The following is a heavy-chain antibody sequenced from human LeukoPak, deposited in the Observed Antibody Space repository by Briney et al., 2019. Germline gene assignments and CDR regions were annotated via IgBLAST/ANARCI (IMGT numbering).Heavy chain of an antibody. J-gene: IGHJ3*02. Sequence: GESLKISCKGSGYSFPIFWIGWVRQMPGKGLEWMGIIYPGDSGTRYSPSFQGQVTISADKSISTAYLQWSRLKASATAMSYCARRYYYDSSRYYEDSFDIWGQGTMVTVSS. CDR2: IYPGDSGT. CDR1: GYSFPIFW. CDR3: ARRYYYDSSRYYEDSFDI. V-gene: IGHV5-51*01. D-gene: IGHD3-22*01.